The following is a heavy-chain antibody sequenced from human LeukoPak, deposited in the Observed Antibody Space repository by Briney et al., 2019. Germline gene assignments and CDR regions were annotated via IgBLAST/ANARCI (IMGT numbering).Heavy chain of an antibody. CDR1: GYTFTTYH. J-gene: IGHJ4*02. CDR3: ARRVVSTGISCSLDY. Sequence: ASVKVSCKASGYTFTTYHIHWLRQAPGQGLEWMGIINPNGDTTSYAHQDQGRVSLTSDTSTSTVYMELSGLGLEDTAVHYVARRVVSTGISCSLDYWGPGTL. V-gene: IGHV1-46*03. D-gene: IGHD3-22*01. CDR2: INPNGDTT.